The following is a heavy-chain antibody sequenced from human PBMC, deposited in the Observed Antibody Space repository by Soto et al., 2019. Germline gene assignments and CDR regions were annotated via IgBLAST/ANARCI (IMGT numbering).Heavy chain of an antibody. V-gene: IGHV4-34*01. CDR1: GGSFSGYY. D-gene: IGHD5-12*01. Sequence: QVQLQQWGAGLLKPSETLSLTCAVYGGSFSGYYWSWIRQPPGKGLEWIGEINHSGSTNYNPSLKSRVTISVDTSKNQFSLKLSSVTAADTAVYDCARGGYSGYARWGQGTLVTVSS. J-gene: IGHJ4*02. CDR3: ARGGYSGYAR. CDR2: INHSGST.